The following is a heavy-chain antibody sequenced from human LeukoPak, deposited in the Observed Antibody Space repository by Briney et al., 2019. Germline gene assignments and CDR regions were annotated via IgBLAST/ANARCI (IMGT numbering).Heavy chain of an antibody. D-gene: IGHD6-19*01. CDR2: IGYDGNNK. J-gene: IGHJ4*02. Sequence: GGSLKLSCAASGFTFSSYDMHWVRQAPGKGLEWVAFIGYDGNNKFHADSVQGRFTISRDNSKNTLYLQMSSLRAEDTAVYYCAKASSGWSFDYWGQGTLVTASS. CDR1: GFTFSSYD. V-gene: IGHV3-30*02. CDR3: AKASSGWSFDY.